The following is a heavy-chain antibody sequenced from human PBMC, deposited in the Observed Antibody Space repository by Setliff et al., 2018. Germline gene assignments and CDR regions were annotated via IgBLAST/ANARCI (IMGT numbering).Heavy chain of an antibody. Sequence: GGSLRLSCAASGFTFSSYWMSWVRQAPGKGLEWVANIKQDGSEEYYVDSVKGRFTISRDNAKNSLYLQMNSLRAEDTAVYYCARGAWQLVYYYYYYYMDVWGKGTTVTVSS. CDR3: ARGAWQLVYYYYYYYMDV. CDR1: GFTFSSYW. J-gene: IGHJ6*03. CDR2: IKQDGSEE. D-gene: IGHD6-6*01. V-gene: IGHV3-7*01.